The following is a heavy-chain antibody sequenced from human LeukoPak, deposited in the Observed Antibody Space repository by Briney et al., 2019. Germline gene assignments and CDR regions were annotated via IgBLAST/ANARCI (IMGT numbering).Heavy chain of an antibody. CDR1: GFTFDDYA. Sequence: GGSLRLSCAASGFTFDDYAMHWVRQAPGKGLEWVSGISWNSGSIGYADSVKGRFTISRDNAKNSLYLQMNSLRAEDTAVYYCAKEGGVYSTPYYMDVWGKGTTVTVSS. CDR2: ISWNSGSI. D-gene: IGHD1-26*01. CDR3: AKEGGVYSTPYYMDV. J-gene: IGHJ6*03. V-gene: IGHV3-9*01.